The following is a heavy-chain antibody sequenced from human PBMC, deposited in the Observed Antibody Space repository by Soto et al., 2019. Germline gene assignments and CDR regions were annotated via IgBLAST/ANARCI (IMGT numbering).Heavy chain of an antibody. CDR1: GFMFSTYG. J-gene: IGHJ4*02. Sequence: XGCLRLSCAACGFMFSTYGMHGVRQAPGKGLKWVAVTSFDESIKYYADSVKGRFTISRDNSKNTVYLQMNSLRAEDTAVYYCAKPRGMYSSGWYGGFDYWGQGTLVTVSS. D-gene: IGHD6-19*01. CDR3: AKPRGMYSSGWYGGFDY. V-gene: IGHV3-30*18. CDR2: TSFDESIK.